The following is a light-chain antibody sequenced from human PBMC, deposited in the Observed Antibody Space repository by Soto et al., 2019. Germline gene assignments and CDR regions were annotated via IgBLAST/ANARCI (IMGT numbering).Light chain of an antibody. J-gene: IGKJ5*01. V-gene: IGKV2-40*01. CDR1: QSLLDSDSGNSY. CDR3: MQRLEFPSIT. Sequence: DIVMTQTPLSLPVTPGEPASISCGSSQSLLDSDSGNSYLDWYLQKPGQSPQLLIYTVSYRASGVPDRFSGSGSGTDFTLKISRVEAEDVGVYYCMQRLEFPSITFGQGTRLEIK. CDR2: TVS.